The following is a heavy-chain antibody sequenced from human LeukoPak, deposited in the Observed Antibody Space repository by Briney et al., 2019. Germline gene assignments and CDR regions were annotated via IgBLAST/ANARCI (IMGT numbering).Heavy chain of an antibody. V-gene: IGHV4-4*07. CDR1: GVSVRGYY. CDR2: IYGRGDT. J-gene: IGHJ5*02. CDR3: ARDRGFQPDNNKWHAWYDP. Sequence: SETLSLTCSVSGVSVRGYYWSGRRQTAGEGGGGGGHIYGRGDTNYCPSRQGRVTLLVDTTQNQVSLRLRSVTDADTALYYCARDRGFQPDNNKWHAWYDPWGQGTLVPVPS. D-gene: IGHD1/OR15-1a*01.